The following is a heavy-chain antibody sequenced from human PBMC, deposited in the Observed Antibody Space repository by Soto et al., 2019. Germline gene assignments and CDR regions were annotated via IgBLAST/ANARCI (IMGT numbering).Heavy chain of an antibody. CDR2: IKSKTDGGTT. CDR3: ARDLAELVRFDFGY. V-gene: IGHV3-15*01. D-gene: IGHD6-13*01. CDR1: GLTFSNAW. Sequence: EVQLVESGGGLVKPGGSLRLSCVASGLTFSNAWMSWVRQAPGKGLEWVGRIKSKTDGGTTDYAAPVKGRFTISRDNSKNTLYLQMNSLRAEDTAVYYCARDLAELVRFDFGYWGQGTLVTVSS. J-gene: IGHJ4*02.